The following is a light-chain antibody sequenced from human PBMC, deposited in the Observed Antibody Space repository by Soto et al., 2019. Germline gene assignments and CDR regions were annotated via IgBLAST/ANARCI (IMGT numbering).Light chain of an antibody. V-gene: IGKV1-5*03. CDR2: QAS. J-gene: IGKJ2*03. CDR3: QHYNSYPYS. Sequence: DIQMTQSPSTLSASVGERVTITCRASQTINGWLAWYQQKIGKAPKVLIYQASTLASAVPSRFSGSGSGTTFTLTISSLQPDDSATYYCQHYNSYPYSFGQGTKLEI. CDR1: QTINGW.